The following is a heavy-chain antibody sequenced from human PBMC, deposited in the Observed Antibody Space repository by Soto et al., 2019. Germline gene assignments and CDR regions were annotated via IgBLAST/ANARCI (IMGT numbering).Heavy chain of an antibody. CDR1: GFTFSSYW. J-gene: IGHJ6*03. CDR2: IKQDGSDK. CDR3: AKYCSGGGCYPYYYYYYLDV. D-gene: IGHD2-15*01. Sequence: GGSLRLSCAASGFTFSSYWMSWVRQAPGKRPEWVATIKQDGSDKYYVDSVKGRFTISRDNAKNSLYLQMNSLRAEDTAVYYCAKYCSGGGCYPYYYYYYLDVWGKGTTVTVSS. V-gene: IGHV3-7*01.